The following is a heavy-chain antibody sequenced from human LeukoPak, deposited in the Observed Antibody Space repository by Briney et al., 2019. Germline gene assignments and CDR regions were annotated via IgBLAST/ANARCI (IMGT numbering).Heavy chain of an antibody. Sequence: SETLSLTCTVSGGSISSSSYYWGWIRQPPGKGLEWIGSINYSGSTYYNPSLKSRVTISVDTSKNQFSLKLSSVTAADTAVYYCARDRGSGWHDFDYWGQGTLVTVSS. V-gene: IGHV4-39*07. J-gene: IGHJ4*02. CDR3: ARDRGSGWHDFDY. CDR2: INYSGST. CDR1: GGSISSSSYY. D-gene: IGHD6-19*01.